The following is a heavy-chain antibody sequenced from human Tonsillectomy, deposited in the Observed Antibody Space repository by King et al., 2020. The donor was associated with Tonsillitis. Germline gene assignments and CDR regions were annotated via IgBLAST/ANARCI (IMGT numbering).Heavy chain of an antibody. V-gene: IGHV3-30*04. CDR3: AREGGVTIVALDAFDI. Sequence: VQLVESGGGVVQPGRSLRLSCAASGFTFSSSSMHGVRQAPGKGLEGGEFISYDGSNKYYADSVKGRFTISRDNSKNTLYLQMNSLRAEDTAVYYCAREGGVTIVALDAFDIWGKGTMVTVSS. D-gene: IGHD3-22*01. CDR2: ISYDGSNK. CDR1: GFTFSSSS. J-gene: IGHJ3*02.